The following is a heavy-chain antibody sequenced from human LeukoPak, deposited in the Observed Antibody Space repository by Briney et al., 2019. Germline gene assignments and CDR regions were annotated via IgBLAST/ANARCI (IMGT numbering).Heavy chain of an antibody. CDR3: ARELGDGYNWEEFDY. CDR1: GGAISSYH. CDR2: IYTSGST. Sequence: PSETLSLTCAVSGGAISSYHWSWFRQPAGKGLEWIGRIYTSGSTSYNPSLKSRVTMSVDTSKNQFSLKLSSVTAADTAVYYCARELGDGYNWEEFDYWGQGTLVTVSS. V-gene: IGHV4-4*07. J-gene: IGHJ4*02. D-gene: IGHD5-24*01.